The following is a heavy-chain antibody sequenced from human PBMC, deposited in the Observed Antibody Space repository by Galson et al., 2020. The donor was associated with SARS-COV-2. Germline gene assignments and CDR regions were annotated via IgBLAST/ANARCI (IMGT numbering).Heavy chain of an antibody. CDR1: GFTFSSYW. Sequence: GGSLRLSCAASGFTFSSYWMHWVRQAPGKGLVWVSRINSDGSSTSYADSVKGRFTISRDNAKNTLYLQMNSLRAEDTAVYYCARGGSSSWYVAPDYWGQGTLVTVSS. CDR3: ARGGSSSWYVAPDY. J-gene: IGHJ4*02. D-gene: IGHD6-13*01. CDR2: INSDGSST. V-gene: IGHV3-74*01.